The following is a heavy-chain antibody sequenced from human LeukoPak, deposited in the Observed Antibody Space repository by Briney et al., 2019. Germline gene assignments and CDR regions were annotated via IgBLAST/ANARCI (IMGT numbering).Heavy chain of an antibody. J-gene: IGHJ3*02. CDR2: INSDGSST. CDR3: ARGPGAFDI. D-gene: IGHD2-2*01. CDR1: GFMFSSYW. V-gene: IGHV3-74*01. Sequence: SGGSLRLSCVASGFMFSSYWMNWVRQAPGKGLVWVSRINSDGSSTSYADSVKGRFTISRDNVKNTLFLQMNSLRAEDTAVYYCARGPGAFDIWGQGTMVTVSS.